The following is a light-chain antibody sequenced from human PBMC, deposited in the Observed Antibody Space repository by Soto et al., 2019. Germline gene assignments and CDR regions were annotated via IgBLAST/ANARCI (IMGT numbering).Light chain of an antibody. CDR1: SSDVGSYNL. Sequence: QSVLTQPPSASGSPGQSVTISCTGTSSDVGSYNLVSWYQQHPGKAPKLMIYEVDKRPSGVPDRFSGSKSGYTASLTVTGLQAEDEADYYCSSYAGTNNFVVFGGGTQLTVL. V-gene: IGLV2-8*01. CDR2: EVD. CDR3: SSYAGTNNFVV. J-gene: IGLJ2*01.